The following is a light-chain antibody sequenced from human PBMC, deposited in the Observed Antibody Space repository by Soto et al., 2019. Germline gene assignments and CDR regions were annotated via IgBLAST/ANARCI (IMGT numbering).Light chain of an antibody. CDR1: QRVLYSSNNKNY. Sequence: IVMTQSPDSLAVSLVERATINCKSSQRVLYSSNNKNYLAWYQQKPGQTPKLLIYWASTRESGVPDRFSGSGSGTDFSLTISSLQAEDVAVYYCQQYYSTPPLTFGGGTKVEIK. V-gene: IGKV4-1*01. CDR3: QQYYSTPPLT. CDR2: WAS. J-gene: IGKJ4*01.